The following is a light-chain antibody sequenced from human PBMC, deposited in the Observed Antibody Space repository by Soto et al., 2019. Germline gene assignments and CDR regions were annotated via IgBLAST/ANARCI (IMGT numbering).Light chain of an antibody. Sequence: QCLLTHPPSGAGSPGHSVTISCTGTSSDVGGYNYVSWYQQHPGKAPKLMIYEVSKRPSGVPDRFSGSKSGNTASLTVSGLQAEDQADYYCSSYAGSNNYVFGTGTKVTVL. CDR1: SSDVGGYNY. J-gene: IGLJ1*01. CDR2: EVS. V-gene: IGLV2-8*01. CDR3: SSYAGSNNYV.